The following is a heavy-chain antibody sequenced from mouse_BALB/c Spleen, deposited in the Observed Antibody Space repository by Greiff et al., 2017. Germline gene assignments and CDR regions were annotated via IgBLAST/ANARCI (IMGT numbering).Heavy chain of an antibody. Sequence: VQLKESGPGLVQPSQSLSITCTVSGFSLTSYGVHWVRQSPGKGLEWLGVIWSGGSTDYNAAFISRLSISKDNSKSQVFFKMNSLQANDTAIYYCARTFLYYYGSTYAMDYWGQGTSVTVSS. D-gene: IGHD1-1*01. V-gene: IGHV2-2*02. J-gene: IGHJ4*01. CDR1: GFSLTSYG. CDR2: IWSGGST. CDR3: ARTFLYYYGSTYAMDY.